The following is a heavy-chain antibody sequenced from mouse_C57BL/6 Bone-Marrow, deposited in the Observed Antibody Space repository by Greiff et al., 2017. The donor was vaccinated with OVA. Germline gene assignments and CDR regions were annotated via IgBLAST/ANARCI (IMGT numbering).Heavy chain of an antibody. V-gene: IGHV1-15*01. CDR3: TRGLYGRGSYWYFDV. J-gene: IGHJ1*03. D-gene: IGHD1-1*01. CDR2: IDPETGGT. Sequence: VQLQQSGAELVRPGASVTLSCKASGYTFTDYEMHWVKQTPVHGLEWIGAIDPETGGTAYNQKFKGKAILTADKSSSTAYMELRSLTSEDSAVYYCTRGLYGRGSYWYFDVWGTGTTVTVSS. CDR1: GYTFTDYE.